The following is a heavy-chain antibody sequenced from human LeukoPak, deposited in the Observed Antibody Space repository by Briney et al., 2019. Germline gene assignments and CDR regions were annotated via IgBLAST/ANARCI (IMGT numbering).Heavy chain of an antibody. J-gene: IGHJ3*02. D-gene: IGHD4/OR15-4a*01. CDR1: GFTFNSYP. Sequence: GGSLRLSCSASGFTFNSYPVHWVRQAPGKGLEYVSGVSRNGGSTYYADSVKGRFTISRDNSKNTLYLQMSSLRAEDTAVYYCVKESGFMVAPNSAFDIWGQGTMVTVSS. CDR2: VSRNGGST. CDR3: VKESGFMVAPNSAFDI. V-gene: IGHV3-64D*06.